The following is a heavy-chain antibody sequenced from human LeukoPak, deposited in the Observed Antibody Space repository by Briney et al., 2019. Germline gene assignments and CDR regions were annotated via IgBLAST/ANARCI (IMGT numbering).Heavy chain of an antibody. D-gene: IGHD2/OR15-2a*01. V-gene: IGHV4-59*08. CDR2: ISDIGSI. Sequence: PSETLSLTCTVSGGSISSDYWSWIRQPPGKGLEWIAYISDIGSINYNPSLKSRVTISLDTSKNQLSLKLRSVTAADTAVYYCAGHHPRNTVDFWGQGTLVTVSS. CDR3: AGHHPRNTVDF. CDR1: GGSISSDY. J-gene: IGHJ4*02.